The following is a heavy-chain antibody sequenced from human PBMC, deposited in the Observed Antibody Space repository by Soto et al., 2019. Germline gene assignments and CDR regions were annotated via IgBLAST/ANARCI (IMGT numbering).Heavy chain of an antibody. D-gene: IGHD4-17*01. Sequence: EEQLLESGGGLVQPGGSLRLSCAASGLTFSRYAMSWVRQAPGKGLEWVSIINPSGDITYYGDSVKGRFTISRDNSKNTMYMQMKSMRAKDTAVDYCANSLRPSALTTSYFDYRGQGTLVTVSS. CDR3: ANSLRPSALTTSYFDY. CDR1: GLTFSRYA. V-gene: IGHV3-23*01. J-gene: IGHJ4*02. CDR2: INPSGDIT.